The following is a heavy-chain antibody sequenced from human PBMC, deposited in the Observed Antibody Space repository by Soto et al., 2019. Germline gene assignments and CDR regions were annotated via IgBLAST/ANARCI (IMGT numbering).Heavy chain of an antibody. V-gene: IGHV4-31*03. CDR2: NYYSGIT. Sequence: SETLCLTCTVSGGTISSGGYYWTWIRQHPGKGLEWIGYNYYSGITYYNPSLKSRVTISLDTSKNQFSLKLTSVTAADTALYYYSKDNNRDLLYYSGQGT. J-gene: IGHJ1*01. D-gene: IGHD3-10*01. CDR1: GGTISSGGYY. CDR3: SKDNNRDLLYY.